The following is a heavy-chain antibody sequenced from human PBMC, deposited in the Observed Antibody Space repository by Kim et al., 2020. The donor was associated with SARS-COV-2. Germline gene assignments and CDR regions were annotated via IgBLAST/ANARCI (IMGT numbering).Heavy chain of an antibody. J-gene: IGHJ6*02. CDR3: VSDESYAFDV. Sequence: SSTTYADTVKGRFNISRDNAKNTVYLQMNSLRPEDTGVYYCVSDESYAFDVWGPGTTVTVSS. V-gene: IGHV3-74*01. CDR2: SST.